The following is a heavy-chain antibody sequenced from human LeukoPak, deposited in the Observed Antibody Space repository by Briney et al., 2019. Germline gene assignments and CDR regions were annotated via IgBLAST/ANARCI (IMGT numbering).Heavy chain of an antibody. CDR1: GGSISSYY. CDR2: IYSSGST. Sequence: SETLSLTCTVSGGSISSYYWSWIRQSAGKGLEWIGRIYSSGSTNYNPSLKSRVTMSVDTSKNQFSLNLSSVTAADTAVYYCARDASSPTHNFDYWGQGTLVTVPS. V-gene: IGHV4-4*07. CDR3: ARDASSPTHNFDY. D-gene: IGHD6-13*01. J-gene: IGHJ4*02.